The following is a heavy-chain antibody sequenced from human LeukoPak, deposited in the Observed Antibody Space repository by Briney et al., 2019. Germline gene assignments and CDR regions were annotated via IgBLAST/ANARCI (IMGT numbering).Heavy chain of an antibody. CDR2: IYYSGST. CDR1: GGSISSGGYS. CDR3: ARGTPGYCSGGSCYFLTRLTVDFDL. J-gene: IGHJ2*01. Sequence: KASQTLSLTCTVSGGSISSGGYSWSWIRQHPGKGLEWIGYIYYSGSTYYNPSLKSRVTISVDTSKNQFSLKLSSVTAADTAVYYCARGTPGYCSGGSCYFLTRLTVDFDLWGRGTLVTVSS. V-gene: IGHV4-31*03. D-gene: IGHD2-15*01.